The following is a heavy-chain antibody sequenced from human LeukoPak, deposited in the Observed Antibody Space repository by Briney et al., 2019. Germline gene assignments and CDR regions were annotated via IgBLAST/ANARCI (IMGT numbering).Heavy chain of an antibody. V-gene: IGHV4-59*12. Sequence: SETLSLTCTVSGGSISSYYWSWIRQPPGKGLEWIGYIYYSGSTNYNPSLKSRVTISVDTSKNQFSLKLSSVTAADTAVYYCAREGSWSGYQDYWGQGTLVTVSS. CDR2: IYYSGST. D-gene: IGHD3-3*01. J-gene: IGHJ4*02. CDR3: AREGSWSGYQDY. CDR1: GGSISSYY.